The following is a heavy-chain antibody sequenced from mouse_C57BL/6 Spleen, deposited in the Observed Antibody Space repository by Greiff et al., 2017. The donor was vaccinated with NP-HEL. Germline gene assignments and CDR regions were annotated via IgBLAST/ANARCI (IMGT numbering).Heavy chain of an antibody. CDR2: INPNNGGT. J-gene: IGHJ2*01. CDR3: ARWGSSGWYYFDY. CDR1: GYTFTDYN. Sequence: VQLKQSGPELVKPGASVKMSCKASGYTFTDYNMHWVKQSHGKSLEWIGYINPNNGGTSYTQKFKGKATLTVNKSSRTAYMELRSLTSEDSAVYYCARWGSSGWYYFDYWGQGTTLTVSS. D-gene: IGHD3-2*02. V-gene: IGHV1-22*01.